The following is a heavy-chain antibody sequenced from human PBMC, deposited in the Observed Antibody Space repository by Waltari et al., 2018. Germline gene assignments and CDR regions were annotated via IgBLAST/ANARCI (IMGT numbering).Heavy chain of an antibody. D-gene: IGHD2-15*01. CDR1: GDSITSPYL. J-gene: IGHJ4*02. V-gene: IGHV4-4*02. CDR3: ARDRGRVLYLDT. CDR2: VHGSGRT. Sequence: QLQLQESGPGLVKPSGTLSLNCGVSGDSITSPYLWNWVRQSPQKGLEWLGLVHGSGRTNYHPSFASRVTISLDTSRNQCTLMLTSATAADTAIYYCARDRGRVLYLDTWGPGTLVTVSP.